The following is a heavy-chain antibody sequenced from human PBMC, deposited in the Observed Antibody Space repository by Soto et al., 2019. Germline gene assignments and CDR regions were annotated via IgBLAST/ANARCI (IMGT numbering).Heavy chain of an antibody. Sequence: SETLSLTCTGSGGSVSSGSYFWSWIRQPPGKGLEWIGYIYYSGSTNYNPSLKSRVTISVDTSKNQFSLKLSSVTAADTAVYYCARGITMVRGDAFDIWGQGTMVTVSS. V-gene: IGHV4-61*01. CDR2: IYYSGST. J-gene: IGHJ3*02. D-gene: IGHD3-10*01. CDR3: ARGITMVRGDAFDI. CDR1: GGSVSSGSYF.